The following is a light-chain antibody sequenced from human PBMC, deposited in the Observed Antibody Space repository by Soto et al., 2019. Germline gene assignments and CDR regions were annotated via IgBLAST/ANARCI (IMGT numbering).Light chain of an antibody. CDR3: AAWDDSLSGYV. CDR1: SRDVVGNNY. V-gene: IGLV1-47*01. J-gene: IGLJ1*01. Sequence: QSVLTQPPSASRSPGQAVTISCTGTSRDVVGNNYVYWYQQHPGTAPKLLICRNNQRPSGVPDRFSGSKSGTSASLAISVLRSEDEADYYCAAWDDSLSGYVFGTGTKVTVL. CDR2: RNN.